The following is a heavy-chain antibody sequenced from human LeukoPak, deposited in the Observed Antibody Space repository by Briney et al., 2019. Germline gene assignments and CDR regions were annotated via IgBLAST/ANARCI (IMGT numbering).Heavy chain of an antibody. CDR3: ARIGAGNRCSSTSCLFDP. V-gene: IGHV3-21*01. D-gene: IGHD2-2*01. CDR1: GFTFSSYS. CDR2: ISSSSSYI. J-gene: IGHJ5*02. Sequence: GGSLRLSCAASGFTFSSYSMNWVRQAPGKGLEWVSSISSSSSYIYYADSVKGRFTISRDNAKNSLYLQMNSLRAEDTAVYYCARIGAGNRCSSTSCLFDPWGQGTLVTVSS.